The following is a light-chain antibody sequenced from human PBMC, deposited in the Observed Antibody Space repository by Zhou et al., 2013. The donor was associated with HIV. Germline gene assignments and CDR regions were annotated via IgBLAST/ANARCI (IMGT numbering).Light chain of an antibody. CDR2: GAS. CDR3: QQYAGSPIT. V-gene: IGKV3-20*01. CDR1: QGLSSSH. J-gene: IGKJ5*01. Sequence: EIVLTQSPGTLSLSPGERATLSCRASQGLSSSHLAWYQQKPGQAPRLLIYGASSRATGIPDRFSGSGSGTDFTLTISRLEPEDFAVYYCQQYAGSPITFGQGTRLEIK.